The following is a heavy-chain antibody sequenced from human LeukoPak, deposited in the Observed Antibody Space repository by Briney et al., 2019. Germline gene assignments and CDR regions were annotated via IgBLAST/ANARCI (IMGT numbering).Heavy chain of an antibody. D-gene: IGHD7-27*01. CDR1: GFTFNSYS. V-gene: IGHV3-30*02. J-gene: IGHJ3*02. Sequence: GGSLRLSCAASGFTFNSYSMHWVRQAPGKGLEWVAFIRYDGSNKYYADSVKGRFTISRDNAKNSLYLQMNSLRAEDTALYYCARVSGDAFDIWGQGTMVTVSS. CDR2: IRYDGSNK. CDR3: ARVSGDAFDI.